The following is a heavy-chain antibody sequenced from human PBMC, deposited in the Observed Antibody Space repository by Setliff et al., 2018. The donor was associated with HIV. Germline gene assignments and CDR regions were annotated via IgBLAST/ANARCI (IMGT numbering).Heavy chain of an antibody. V-gene: IGHV4-4*07. CDR2: IYSTGDT. D-gene: IGHD3-22*01. J-gene: IGHJ4*02. CDR3: ARVRLTMIMMVDYFDQ. Sequence: KPSETLFLTCSVSGGSISNFYWSWIRQPPGKGLEWVGHIYSTGDTNYNPSLKSRVTLSADTSKNQLSLSLTSVTAADTAVYYCARVRLTMIMMVDYFDQWGQGTLVTVSS. CDR1: GGSISNFY.